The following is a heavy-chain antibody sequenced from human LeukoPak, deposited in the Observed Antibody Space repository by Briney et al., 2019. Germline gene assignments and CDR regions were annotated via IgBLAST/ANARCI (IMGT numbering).Heavy chain of an antibody. V-gene: IGHV1-69*05. CDR2: IMPLFGTA. CDR3: AREDWGYGHYYYYMDV. J-gene: IGHJ6*03. Sequence: SVKVSCKTSGGTFNNSAISWVRQAPGQGLEWLGGIMPLFGTAGYAQKFQGRVTITKDESTRTVYLELTSLTSDDTAVYYCAREDWGYGHYYYYMDVWGKGTTVTVSS. D-gene: IGHD3/OR15-3a*01. CDR1: GGTFNNSA.